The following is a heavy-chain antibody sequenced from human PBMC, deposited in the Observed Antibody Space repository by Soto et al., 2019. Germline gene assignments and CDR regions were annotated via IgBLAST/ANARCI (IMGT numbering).Heavy chain of an antibody. CDR1: GGTFSSYA. CDR2: IIPIFGTA. Sequence: VASVKVSCKASGGTFSSYAISWVRQAPGQGLEWMGGIIPIFGTANYAQKFQGRVTITADESTSTAYMELSSLRSEDTAVYYCARRVGYPADYYFDYWGQGTLVTVSS. CDR3: ARRVGYPADYYFDY. J-gene: IGHJ4*02. D-gene: IGHD5-12*01. V-gene: IGHV1-69*13.